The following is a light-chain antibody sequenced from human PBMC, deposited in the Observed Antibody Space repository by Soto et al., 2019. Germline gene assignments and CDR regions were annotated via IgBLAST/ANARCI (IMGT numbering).Light chain of an antibody. J-gene: IGKJ4*01. Sequence: DMGITQSPATLSAAPGDRATLSCIASQRVSSYLAWYQQKPRQAPRLLIYDASKRATGIPARFSGGGSETDFTLTISSLEPADFAVYYCRQRSNWPPLTFGGGTKVDIK. CDR3: RQRSNWPPLT. V-gene: IGKV3-11*01. CDR1: QRVSSY. CDR2: DAS.